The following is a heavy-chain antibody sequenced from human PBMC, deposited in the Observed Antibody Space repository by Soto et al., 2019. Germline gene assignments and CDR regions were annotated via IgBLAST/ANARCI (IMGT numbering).Heavy chain of an antibody. CDR2: IDPSDSYT. CDR1: GYSFTNYW. Sequence: GEFLKISWKGSGYSFTNYWISWVRQMPGKGLEWMGRIDPSDSYTNYSPSFQGHVTISADKSISTAYLQWSSLKASDTAMYYCATAFVGVPAAIDYYYGMDVWGQGTTVTVSS. CDR3: ATAFVGVPAAIDYYYGMDV. J-gene: IGHJ6*02. D-gene: IGHD2-2*02. V-gene: IGHV5-10-1*01.